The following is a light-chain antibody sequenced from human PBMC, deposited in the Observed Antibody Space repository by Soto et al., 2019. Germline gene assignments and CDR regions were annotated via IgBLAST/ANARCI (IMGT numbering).Light chain of an antibody. V-gene: IGKV1-5*03. CDR2: TAS. CDR3: QQYNSYPWT. Sequence: DIQMTQSPSTLSASVGDRVTITCRASQSISSWLAWYQQKPGKAPKFLIHTASSLESVVPSRFSGSGSGTEFPLTISSLQPDDFATYYCQQYNSYPWTFGQGTKVEIK. CDR1: QSISSW. J-gene: IGKJ1*01.